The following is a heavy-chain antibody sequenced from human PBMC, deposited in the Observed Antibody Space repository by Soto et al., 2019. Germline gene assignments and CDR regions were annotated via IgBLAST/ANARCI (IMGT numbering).Heavy chain of an antibody. V-gene: IGHV4-59*01. CDR1: GGSISSYY. D-gene: IGHD5-12*01. CDR2: IYYSGST. CDR3: ARVGYGGYVGETSFDY. Sequence: SETLSLTCTVSGGSISSYYWSWIRQPPGKGLEWIGYIYYSGSTNYNPSLKSRVTISVDTSKNQFSLKLSSVTAADTAVYYCARVGYGGYVGETSFDYWGQGTLVTVSS. J-gene: IGHJ4*02.